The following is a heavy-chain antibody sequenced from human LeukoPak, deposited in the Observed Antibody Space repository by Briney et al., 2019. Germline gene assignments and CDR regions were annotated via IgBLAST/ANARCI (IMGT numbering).Heavy chain of an antibody. Sequence: PSETLSLTCAVYGGSFSGYYWSWIRQPPGKGLEWIGEINHSGSTNYNPSLKSRVTISVDTSKNQFSLKLSSVTAADTAVYYCARGLYDSSGYFDYWGQGTLVTVSS. CDR1: GGSFSGYY. J-gene: IGHJ4*02. D-gene: IGHD3-22*01. V-gene: IGHV4-34*01. CDR3: ARGLYDSSGYFDY. CDR2: INHSGST.